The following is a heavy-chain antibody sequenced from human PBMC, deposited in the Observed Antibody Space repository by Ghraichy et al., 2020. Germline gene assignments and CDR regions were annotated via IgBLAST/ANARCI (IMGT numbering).Heavy chain of an antibody. V-gene: IGHV3-7*01. CDR3: AGDPYGDYKYGGTDY. Sequence: GGSLRLSCAASGFSFNRHWMSWVRQAPGKGLEWVASIKSDGSDSFYLDSVKGRFTISRDNAENSVSLEMTSLRAEDTAVYYCAGDPYGDYKYGGTDYWGRGSLVSVSS. D-gene: IGHD4-17*01. J-gene: IGHJ4*02. CDR1: GFSFNRHW. CDR2: IKSDGSDS.